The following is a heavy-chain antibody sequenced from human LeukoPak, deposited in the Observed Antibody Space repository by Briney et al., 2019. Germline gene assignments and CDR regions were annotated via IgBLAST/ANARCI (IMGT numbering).Heavy chain of an antibody. CDR3: ARAPPRYYDNLTGYYSHYYYGMDV. J-gene: IGHJ6*02. V-gene: IGHV1-18*01. D-gene: IGHD3-9*01. Sequence: ASVKVSCKASGYTFTSYGISWVRQAPGQGLEWMGWISAYNGNTNYAQKLQGRVTMTTDTSTSTAYMELRSLRSDDTAVYYCARAPPRYYDNLTGYYSHYYYGMDVWGQGTTVTVSS. CDR1: GYTFTSYG. CDR2: ISAYNGNT.